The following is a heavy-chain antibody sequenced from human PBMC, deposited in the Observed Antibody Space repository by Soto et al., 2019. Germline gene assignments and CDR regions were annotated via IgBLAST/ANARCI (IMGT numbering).Heavy chain of an antibody. CDR3: ARDWVYGSY. V-gene: IGHV3-30*04. D-gene: IGHD3-10*01. J-gene: IGHJ4*02. CDR2: ISYDGSNK. CDR1: GFTFSSYA. Sequence: PGGSLRLSCAASGFTFSSYAMHWVRQAPGKGLEWVAVISYDGSNKYYADSVKGRFTISRDNSMNTLYLQMNSLRTEDTAVYYCARDWVYGSYWGQGTQVTVSS.